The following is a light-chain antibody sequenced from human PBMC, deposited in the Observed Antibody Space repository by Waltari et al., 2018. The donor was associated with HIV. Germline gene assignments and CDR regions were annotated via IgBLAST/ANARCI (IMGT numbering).Light chain of an antibody. CDR2: KNI. CDR3: QVWDSSTVI. V-gene: IGLV3-9*01. J-gene: IGLJ1*01. CDR1: YIGTNN. Sequence: SYQLTQPPSLSLAPRQTATITCGGDYIGTNNVRWYQQPPGQAPLWVIFKNINRPSGIPERFSGSNSGNTAILTISAAQVADEADYYCQVWDSSTVIFGSGTTVTV.